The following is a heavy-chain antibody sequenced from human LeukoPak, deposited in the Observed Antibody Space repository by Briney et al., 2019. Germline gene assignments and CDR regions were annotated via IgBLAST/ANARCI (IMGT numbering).Heavy chain of an antibody. V-gene: IGHV1-18*01. CDR1: GYTFTSYG. J-gene: IGHJ4*02. D-gene: IGHD5-12*01. CDR3: AGSGDIVATKSFDY. Sequence: ASVRVSCKASGYTFTSYGISWVRQAPGQGLEWMGWISAYNGNTNYAQKFQGRVTMTTDTSTSTAYMELRSLRSDDTAVYYCAGSGDIVATKSFDYWGQGTLVTVSS. CDR2: ISAYNGNT.